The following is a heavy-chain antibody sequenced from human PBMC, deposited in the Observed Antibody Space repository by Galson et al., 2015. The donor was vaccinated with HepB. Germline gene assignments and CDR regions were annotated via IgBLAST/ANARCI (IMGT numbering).Heavy chain of an antibody. CDR3: AFLGNSGSYLAVFDI. D-gene: IGHD1-26*01. Sequence: SLRLSCAASGFTFSSYGMHWVRQAPGKGLEWVALISYDGSNKKYVDSVKGRFTISRDNSKNTLYLQINSLRAEDTAVYYCAFLGNSGSYLAVFDIWGQGTRVTVSS. CDR2: ISYDGSNK. CDR1: GFTFSSYG. J-gene: IGHJ3*02. V-gene: IGHV3-30*03.